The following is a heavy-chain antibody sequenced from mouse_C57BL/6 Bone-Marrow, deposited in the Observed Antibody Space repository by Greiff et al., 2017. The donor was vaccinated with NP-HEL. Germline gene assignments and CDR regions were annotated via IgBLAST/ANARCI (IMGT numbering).Heavy chain of an antibody. Sequence: VQLQESGAELVKPGASVKLSCKASGYTFTSYWMHWVKQRPGQGLEWIGMIHPNSGSTNYNEKFKSKATLTVDKSSSTAYMQLSSLTSEDSAVYYCARWIYDGYYWFAYWGQGTLVTVSA. CDR2: IHPNSGST. CDR1: GYTFTSYW. V-gene: IGHV1-64*01. J-gene: IGHJ3*01. CDR3: ARWIYDGYYWFAY. D-gene: IGHD2-3*01.